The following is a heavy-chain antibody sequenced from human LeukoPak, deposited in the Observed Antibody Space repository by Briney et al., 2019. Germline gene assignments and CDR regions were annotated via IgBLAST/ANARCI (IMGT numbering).Heavy chain of an antibody. CDR1: GGTFSSYA. CDR3: ARGERGAYCGGDCYSSPYYFDY. D-gene: IGHD2-21*02. CDR2: IIPIFGTA. V-gene: IGHV1-69*13. Sequence: RASVKVSCRASGGTFSSYAISWVRQAPGQGREWMGGIIPIFGTANYAQKFQGRVTITADESTSTAYMELSSLRSEDTAVYYCARGERGAYCGGDCYSSPYYFDYWGQGTLVTVSS. J-gene: IGHJ4*02.